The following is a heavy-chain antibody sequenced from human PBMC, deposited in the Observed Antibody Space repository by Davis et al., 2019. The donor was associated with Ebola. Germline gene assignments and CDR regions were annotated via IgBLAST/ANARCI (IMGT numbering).Heavy chain of an antibody. Sequence: MPSETLSLTCTVSDGSISSYYWSWIRQPPGKGLDWIGYIYYSGSTYYNPSLKSRVTISVDTSKNQFSLKLSSVTAADTAVYYCARGSSGWYKDDYWGQGTLVTVSS. J-gene: IGHJ4*02. D-gene: IGHD6-19*01. CDR1: DGSISSYY. CDR3: ARGSSGWYKDDY. CDR2: IYYSGST. V-gene: IGHV4-59*12.